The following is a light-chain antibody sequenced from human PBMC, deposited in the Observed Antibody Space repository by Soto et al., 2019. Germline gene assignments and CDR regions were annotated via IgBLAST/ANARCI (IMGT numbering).Light chain of an antibody. J-gene: IGLJ2*01. CDR2: DNN. V-gene: IGLV1-51*01. Sequence: QSVLTQPPSVSAAPGQKVTISCSGSSSNIGNNYVSWYQQLPGTAPKLLIYDNNKRPSGIPDRFSGSKSGTSATLGITGLQTGDEADYYCGTWDISLSVVFGGGTKVTVL. CDR1: SSNIGNNY. CDR3: GTWDISLSVV.